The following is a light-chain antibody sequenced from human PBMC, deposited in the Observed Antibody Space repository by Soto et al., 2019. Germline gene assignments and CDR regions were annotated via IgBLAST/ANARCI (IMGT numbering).Light chain of an antibody. Sequence: QSVLTQPPSVSGAPGQRVTISCTGSSSNIGAVFDVHWYQQLPGTAPKLLIYGNSNRPSGVPNRFSGSKSGTSASLAITGLQAEDEADYYCQSSDRSRSGSVFGTGTKLTVL. J-gene: IGLJ1*01. CDR1: SSNIGAVFD. CDR2: GNS. CDR3: QSSDRSRSGSV. V-gene: IGLV1-40*01.